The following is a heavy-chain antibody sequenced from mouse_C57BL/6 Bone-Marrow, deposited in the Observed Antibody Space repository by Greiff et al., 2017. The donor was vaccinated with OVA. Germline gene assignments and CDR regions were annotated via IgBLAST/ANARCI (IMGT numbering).Heavy chain of an antibody. J-gene: IGHJ2*01. CDR2: IYPGSGNT. CDR3: ALYYDYDAYYFDY. V-gene: IGHV1-76*01. CDR1: GYTFTDYY. D-gene: IGHD2-4*01. Sequence: VQLQQSGAELVRPGASVKLSCKASGYTFTDYYINWVKQRPGQGLEWIARIYPGSGNTYYNEKFKGKATLTAEKSSSTAYMQLSSLTSEDSADYFCALYYDYDAYYFDYWGQGTTLTVSS.